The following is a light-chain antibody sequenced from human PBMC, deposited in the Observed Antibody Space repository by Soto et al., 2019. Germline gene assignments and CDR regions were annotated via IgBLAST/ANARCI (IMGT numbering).Light chain of an antibody. CDR1: SFNIGDNY. Sequence: QSVLTQPPSVSAAPGQKVTISWSGGSFNIGDNYVSWYQQLPGTAPKLLIYDNNKRPSGIPDRFSGSKSGTSATLDISGLQTGDEADYYCGSWDTSLSGIIFGGGTKVTVL. CDR3: GSWDTSLSGII. V-gene: IGLV1-51*01. J-gene: IGLJ2*01. CDR2: DNN.